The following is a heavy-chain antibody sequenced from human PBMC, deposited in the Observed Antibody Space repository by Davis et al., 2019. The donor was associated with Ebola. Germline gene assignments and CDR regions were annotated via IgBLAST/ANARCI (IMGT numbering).Heavy chain of an antibody. Sequence: GESLKISCAASGFSFRDYGMHWVRQAPGKGLDWVAFIWYDGSNRHYVDSVKGRFTVSRDNSKNTMYLQMNGLRLEDTAVYYCAKDPTGHGSGNDYWGQGTLVTVSS. J-gene: IGHJ4*02. CDR1: GFSFRDYG. CDR3: AKDPTGHGSGNDY. V-gene: IGHV3-30*02. CDR2: IWYDGSNR. D-gene: IGHD1-1*01.